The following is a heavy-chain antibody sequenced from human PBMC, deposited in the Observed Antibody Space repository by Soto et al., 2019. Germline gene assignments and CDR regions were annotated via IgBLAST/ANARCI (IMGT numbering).Heavy chain of an antibody. CDR1: GFTFRNYA. J-gene: IGHJ4*02. CDR3: AKNGWDLLRGLAC. Sequence: EVQLLESGGGLVQPGGSLRLSCAASGFTFRNYAMSWVRQTPGKGLEWVSAISGSGGSTYYAESVKGRFTISRDNSKNTLYLQMTSLGAENTAVYYCAKNGWDLLRGLACWGQGTLVTVSS. D-gene: IGHD1-26*01. V-gene: IGHV3-23*01. CDR2: ISGSGGST.